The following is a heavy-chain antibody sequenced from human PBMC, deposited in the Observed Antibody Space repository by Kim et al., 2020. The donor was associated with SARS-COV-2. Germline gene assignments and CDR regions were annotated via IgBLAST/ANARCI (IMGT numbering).Heavy chain of an antibody. CDR3: ARGVQQLAKTQSYYFDY. V-gene: IGHV3-33*05. CDR1: GFTFSSYG. Sequence: GGSLRLSCAASGFTFSSYGMHWVRQAPGKGLEWVAVISYDGSNKYYADSVKGRFTISRDNSKNTLYLQMNSLRAEDTAVYYCARGVQQLAKTQSYYFDYWGQGTLLTVSS. J-gene: IGHJ4*02. CDR2: ISYDGSNK. D-gene: IGHD6-13*01.